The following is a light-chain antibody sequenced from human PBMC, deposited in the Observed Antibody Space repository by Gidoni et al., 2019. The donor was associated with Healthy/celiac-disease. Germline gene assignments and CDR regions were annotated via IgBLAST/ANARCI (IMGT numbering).Light chain of an antibody. Sequence: GSPGQSITISCTGTSSDVGGYNYVSWYQQHPGKAPKLMIYEVSNRHSGVSNRFSGSKSGNTASLTISGLQAEDEADYYCSSYTSSSTLGVVFGGGTKLTVL. CDR2: EVS. J-gene: IGLJ2*01. CDR1: SSDVGGYNY. CDR3: SSYTSSSTLGVV. V-gene: IGLV2-14*01.